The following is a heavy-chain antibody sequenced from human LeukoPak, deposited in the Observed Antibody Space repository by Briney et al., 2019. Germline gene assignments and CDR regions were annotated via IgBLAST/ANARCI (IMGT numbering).Heavy chain of an antibody. CDR1: GYTLTSYA. V-gene: IGHV1-3*01. Sequence: ASVKVSCKASGYTLTSYAIHWVRQAPGQSLEWMGWINSDNGNTKYSQKFQDRVTITRDTSASTVYMELSSLRSEDTAVYYCARAACSWSCFDYWGQGILVTVSS. J-gene: IGHJ4*02. CDR2: INSDNGNT. D-gene: IGHD2-15*01. CDR3: ARAACSWSCFDY.